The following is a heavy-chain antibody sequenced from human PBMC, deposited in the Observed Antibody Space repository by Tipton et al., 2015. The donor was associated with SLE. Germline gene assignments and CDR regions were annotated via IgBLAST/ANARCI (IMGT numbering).Heavy chain of an antibody. D-gene: IGHD5-12*01. J-gene: IGHJ6*03. CDR1: GFTFRNYA. V-gene: IGHV3-48*03. CDR3: AKDEVPTIRGGNYYYYYYMDV. Sequence: SLRLSCAASGFTFRNYAMNWVRQAPGKGLEWVSYISGSGGTIYYADSVKGRFTISRDNAKNSLFLQMNSLRAEDTAIYYCAKDEVPTIRGGNYYYYYYMDVWGKGTTVTVSS. CDR2: ISGSGGTI.